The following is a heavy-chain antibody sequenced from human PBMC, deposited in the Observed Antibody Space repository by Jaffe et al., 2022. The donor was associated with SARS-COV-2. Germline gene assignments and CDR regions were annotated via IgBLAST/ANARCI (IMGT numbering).Heavy chain of an antibody. CDR3: ARDRRTGTTYNWFDP. CDR2: INPNSGGT. D-gene: IGHD1-1*01. J-gene: IGHJ5*02. CDR1: GYTFTGYY. V-gene: IGHV1-2*02. Sequence: QVQLVQSGAEVKKPGASVKVSCKASGYTFTGYYMHWVRQAPGQGLEWMGWINPNSGGTNYAQKFQGRVTMTRDTSISTAYMELSRLRSDDTAVYYCARDRRTGTTYNWFDPWGQGTLVTVSS.